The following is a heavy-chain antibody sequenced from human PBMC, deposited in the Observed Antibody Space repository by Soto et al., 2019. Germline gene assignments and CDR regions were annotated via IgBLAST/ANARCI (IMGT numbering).Heavy chain of an antibody. Sequence: GESLKISCNGSGYSFTTYWISWVRQMPGKGLEWMGKIDPSDSYTNYSPSFQGHVTISADKSISTAYLQWSSLKASDTAIYYCARHGDMDVWGQGTTVTVSS. V-gene: IGHV5-10-1*01. CDR1: GYSFTTYW. J-gene: IGHJ6*02. CDR2: IDPSDSYT. CDR3: ARHGDMDV.